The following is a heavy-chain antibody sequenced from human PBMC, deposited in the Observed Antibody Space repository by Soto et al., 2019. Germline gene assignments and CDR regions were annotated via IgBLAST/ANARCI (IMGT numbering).Heavy chain of an antibody. J-gene: IGHJ4*02. CDR1: GFTFDDSA. CDR2: ISWNSGSI. Sequence: LRFSCAASGFTFDDSAMRWVRQAPGKGLEWVSGISWNSGSIGYADSVKGRFTISRDNAKNSLYLQMNSLRAEDTAFYYCAKDTYPPYYYDSSGPFDDWGQGTLVTVSS. V-gene: IGHV3-9*01. D-gene: IGHD3-22*01. CDR3: AKDTYPPYYYDSSGPFDD.